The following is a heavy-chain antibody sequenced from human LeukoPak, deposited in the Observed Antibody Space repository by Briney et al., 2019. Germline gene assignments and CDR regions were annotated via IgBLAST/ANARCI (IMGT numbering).Heavy chain of an antibody. V-gene: IGHV1-18*01. CDR1: GYTFTSYG. J-gene: IGHJ4*02. Sequence: ASVKVSCKASGYTFTSYGISWVRQAPGQGLEWMGWISAYNGNTNYAQKLQGRVTMTTDTSTSTAYMELRSLRSDDTAVYYCARDGSYYDCSGYYWAYYFDYWGQGTLVTVSS. D-gene: IGHD3-22*01. CDR2: ISAYNGNT. CDR3: ARDGSYYDCSGYYWAYYFDY.